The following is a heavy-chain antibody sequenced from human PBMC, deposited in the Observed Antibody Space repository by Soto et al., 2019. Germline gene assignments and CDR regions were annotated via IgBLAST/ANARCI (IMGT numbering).Heavy chain of an antibody. V-gene: IGHV3-23*01. CDR1: GLIFSDYA. J-gene: IGHJ4*02. CDR3: AKCLTAVGTCYFDY. CDR2: ISGSGGAT. D-gene: IGHD6-13*01. Sequence: EVQLLESGGGLVQPGGSLTISCEASGLIFSDYAMTWVRQAPGKGLEWVSSISGSGGATYYADSVKGRFTISRDNSRNTLYLQLNSLRAEDTAVYYCAKCLTAVGTCYFDYWGQGTLVPVSS.